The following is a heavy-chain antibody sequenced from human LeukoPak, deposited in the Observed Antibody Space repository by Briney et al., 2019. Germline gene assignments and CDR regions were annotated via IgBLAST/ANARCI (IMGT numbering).Heavy chain of an antibody. CDR2: IWYDGSNK. Sequence: GGSLRLSCAASGFTFSSYGMHWVRQAPGKGLEWVAVIWYDGSNKYYADSVKGRFTISRDNSKNTLYLQMNSLRAEDTAVYYCARQYCSSTSCPNWFDPWGQGTLVTVSS. D-gene: IGHD2-2*01. J-gene: IGHJ5*02. CDR1: GFTFSSYG. CDR3: ARQYCSSTSCPNWFDP. V-gene: IGHV3-33*01.